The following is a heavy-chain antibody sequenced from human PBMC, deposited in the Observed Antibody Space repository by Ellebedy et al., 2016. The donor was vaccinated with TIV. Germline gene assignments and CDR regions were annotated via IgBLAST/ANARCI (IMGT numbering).Heavy chain of an antibody. Sequence: FQGRVTITRDTSASTAYIELSSLRSEDTAVYYCARDDAVAGVDYWGQGTLVAVSS. D-gene: IGHD6-19*01. J-gene: IGHJ4*02. CDR3: ARDDAVAGVDY. V-gene: IGHV1-3*01.